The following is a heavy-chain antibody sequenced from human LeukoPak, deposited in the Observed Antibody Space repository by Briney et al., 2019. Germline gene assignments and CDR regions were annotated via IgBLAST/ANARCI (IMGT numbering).Heavy chain of an antibody. V-gene: IGHV3-7*01. CDR1: GLTFSKYW. Sequence: GGSLRLSCVASGLTFSKYWMNWVRQAPGKGLEWVANMKHDGNEKHYVDSVEGRFTISRDNAKSSLYLQMNNLRAEDTAVYYCARDLGHSGYDLYDYWGQGTLVTVSS. CDR3: ARDLGHSGYDLYDY. J-gene: IGHJ4*02. CDR2: MKHDGNEK. D-gene: IGHD5-12*01.